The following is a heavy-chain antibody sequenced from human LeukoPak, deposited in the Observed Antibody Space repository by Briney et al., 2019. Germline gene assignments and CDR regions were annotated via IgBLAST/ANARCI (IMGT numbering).Heavy chain of an antibody. CDR3: ARKGYTNGYDY. CDR1: GGSISSYY. D-gene: IGHD5-18*01. Sequence: SETLSLTCTVSGGSISSYYWSWIRQPPGKGLEWIVFIFYSGTTNYNPSLKSRVTISVDTSKNQFSLKVISVTAADTAVYYCARKGYTNGYDYWGQGTLVTVSS. V-gene: IGHV4-59*08. J-gene: IGHJ4*02. CDR2: IFYSGTT.